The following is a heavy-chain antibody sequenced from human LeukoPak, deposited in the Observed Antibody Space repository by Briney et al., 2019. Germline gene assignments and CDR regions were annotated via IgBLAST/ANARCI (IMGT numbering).Heavy chain of an antibody. CDR2: IRYDGSNK. D-gene: IGHD6-19*01. J-gene: IGHJ4*02. Sequence: GGSLRLSCAASGFTFSSYGMHWVRQAPGKGLEWVAFIRYDGSNKYYADSVKGRFTISRDNSKNTLYLQMNSLRAEDTAVYYCVRDKYSSGWNDYWGQGTLVTVSS. V-gene: IGHV3-30*02. CDR1: GFTFSSYG. CDR3: VRDKYSSGWNDY.